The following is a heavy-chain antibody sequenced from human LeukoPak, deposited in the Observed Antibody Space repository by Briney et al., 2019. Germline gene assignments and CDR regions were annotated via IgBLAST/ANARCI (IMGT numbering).Heavy chain of an antibody. CDR3: ARDGRSGSNYGRVDY. Sequence: GGSLRLSCVASGFTFSSYAMHWVRQAPGKGLERVTVISYDGSNKYYADSVKGRFTISRDNSKNTLYLQMNSLRAEDTAVYYCARDGRSGSNYGRVDYWGQGTLVTVSS. J-gene: IGHJ4*02. V-gene: IGHV3-30*04. CDR1: GFTFSSYA. D-gene: IGHD1-26*01. CDR2: ISYDGSNK.